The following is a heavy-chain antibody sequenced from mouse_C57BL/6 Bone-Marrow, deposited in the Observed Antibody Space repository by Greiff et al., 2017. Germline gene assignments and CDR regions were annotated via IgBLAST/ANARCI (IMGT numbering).Heavy chain of an antibody. V-gene: IGHV1-7*01. CDR2: INPSSGYT. CDR1: GYTFTSYW. J-gene: IGHJ1*03. CDR3: AVYGSSYCWYFEV. Sequence: QVQLQQSGAELAKPGASVKLSCKASGYTFTSYWMHWVKQRPGPGLEWIGYINPSSGYTKFNQKFKEKATLTADKSSSTAYMQLSGLTYEDSAVYYWAVYGSSYCWYFEVWGTEATVTESS. D-gene: IGHD1-1*01.